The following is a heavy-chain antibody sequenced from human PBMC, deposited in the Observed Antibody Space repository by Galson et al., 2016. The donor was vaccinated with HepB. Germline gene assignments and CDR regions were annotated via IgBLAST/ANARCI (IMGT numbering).Heavy chain of an antibody. CDR1: GFTFRIYH. V-gene: IGHV3-23*01. Sequence: SLRLSCAASGFTFRIYHMTWVRQAPGKGLEWVSAISSGGSTYYADSVKGRFSISRDNSKNILYLQMSSLRVEDTAVYYCARRDGDMQPSDYWGQGTLVTVSS. J-gene: IGHJ4*02. CDR2: ISSGGST. CDR3: ARRDGDMQPSDY. D-gene: IGHD5-24*01.